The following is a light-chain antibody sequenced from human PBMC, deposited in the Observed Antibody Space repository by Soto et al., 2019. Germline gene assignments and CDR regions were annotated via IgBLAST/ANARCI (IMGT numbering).Light chain of an antibody. V-gene: IGLV2-23*02. Sequence: QSVLTQPASVSGSPGQSITISCTGTSSDVGSYNLVSWYQQHPGKAPKLMIYEVSKRPSGVSNRFSGSKSGNTASLTISGLQAEDEADYYCCSYAGSSTFAVFGGGTQLTV. CDR2: EVS. J-gene: IGLJ7*01. CDR3: CSYAGSSTFAV. CDR1: SSDVGSYNL.